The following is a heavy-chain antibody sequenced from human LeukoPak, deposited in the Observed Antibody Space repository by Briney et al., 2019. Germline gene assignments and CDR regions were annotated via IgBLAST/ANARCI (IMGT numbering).Heavy chain of an antibody. V-gene: IGHV3-30*04. CDR1: GFTFSSYA. CDR2: ISYDGSNK. CDR3: ARPSYYGSGSPRVHPITWFDP. Sequence: GGSLRLSCAASGFTFSSYAMHWVRQAPGKGLEWVAVISYDGSNKYYADSVKGRFTISRDNSKNTLYLQMNSLRAEDTAVYYCARPSYYGSGSPRVHPITWFDPWGQGTLVTVSS. J-gene: IGHJ5*02. D-gene: IGHD3-10*01.